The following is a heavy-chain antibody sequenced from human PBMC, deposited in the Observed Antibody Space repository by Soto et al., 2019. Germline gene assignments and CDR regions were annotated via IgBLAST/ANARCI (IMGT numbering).Heavy chain of an antibody. CDR3: AKGPHTNVGWPYYFES. V-gene: IGHV3-48*02. CDR1: GFSLANYP. J-gene: IGHJ4*02. CDR2: SSPRGDTI. Sequence: GGSLRLSCVASGFSLANYPMNWVRRTPGKGLEWISYSSPRGDTIYYADSVEGRFTISRDNARNSLSLHMSSLRDEDSALYYCAKGPHTNVGWPYYFESWGQGVPVTVSS. D-gene: IGHD6-19*01.